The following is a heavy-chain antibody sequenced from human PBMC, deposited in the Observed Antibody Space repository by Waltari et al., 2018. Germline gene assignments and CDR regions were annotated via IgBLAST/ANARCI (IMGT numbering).Heavy chain of an antibody. CDR3: ARSYSSSSPLDY. CDR2: IYYSGST. V-gene: IGHV4-39*01. Sequence: QLQLQESGPGLVKPSETLSLTCTVSGGSISSSSYYWGWIRQPPGKGLEWIGSIYYSGSTYYNPSLKSRVTISVDTSKNQFSLKLSSVTAADTAVYYCARSYSSSSPLDYWGQGTLVTVSS. CDR1: GGSISSSSYY. J-gene: IGHJ4*02. D-gene: IGHD6-6*01.